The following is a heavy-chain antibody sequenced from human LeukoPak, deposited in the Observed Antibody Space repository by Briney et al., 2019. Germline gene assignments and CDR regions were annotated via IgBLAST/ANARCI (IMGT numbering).Heavy chain of an antibody. J-gene: IGHJ6*03. CDR2: TSHRAHSYTT. CDR1: GDSVSSSHW. CDR3: ARVVWGIFYDNYYYMDV. V-gene: IGHV3-72*01. D-gene: IGHD2/OR15-2a*01. Sequence: LSLTCAVSGDSVSSSHWWSWVRQPPGKGLEWVGRTSHRAHSYTTKYAASVKGRFTVSRDDSKSSLYLQMNSLKTEDTAVYYCARVVWGIFYDNYYYMDVWGKGTTVIVSS.